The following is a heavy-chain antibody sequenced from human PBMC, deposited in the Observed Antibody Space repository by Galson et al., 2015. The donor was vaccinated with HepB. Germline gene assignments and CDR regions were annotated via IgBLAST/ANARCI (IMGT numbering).Heavy chain of an antibody. CDR1: GFTFSSYR. D-gene: IGHD4-17*01. CDR3: AKDWYGDYGDYYYMDV. Sequence: SLRLSCAASGFTFSSYRMHWVRQAPGKGLEWVAVISYDGSNKYYADSVKGRFTISRDNSKNTLYLQMNSLRAEDTAVYYCAKDWYGDYGDYYYMDVWGKGTTVTVSS. J-gene: IGHJ6*03. V-gene: IGHV3-30*18. CDR2: ISYDGSNK.